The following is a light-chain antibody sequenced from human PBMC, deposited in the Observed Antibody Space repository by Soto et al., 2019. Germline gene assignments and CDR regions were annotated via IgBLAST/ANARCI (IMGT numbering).Light chain of an antibody. CDR3: QQYNNWPPLT. J-gene: IGKJ4*01. Sequence: ELVTTQSPAALSESLGQSHKLSCRARQSVSSNLAWYQQKPGQAPRLLIYGASTRATGIPARFSGSGSGTEFTLTISSLQSEDFAVYYCQQYNNWPPLTFGGGTKVDIK. CDR2: GAS. V-gene: IGKV3-15*01. CDR1: QSVSSN.